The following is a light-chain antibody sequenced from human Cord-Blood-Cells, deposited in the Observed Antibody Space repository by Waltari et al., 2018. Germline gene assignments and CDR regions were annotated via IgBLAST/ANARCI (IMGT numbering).Light chain of an antibody. CDR3: AAWDDSLNGWV. Sequence: QSVLTQPPSASGTPGQMVTISCSGTSPNIGSNNVNCYQQLPGTAPKLLIYSNNRPPSGVPDRFSGSKSGTSASLAISGLQSEYEADYYCAAWDDSLNGWVFGGGTKLTVL. CDR2: SNN. J-gene: IGLJ3*02. V-gene: IGLV1-44*01. CDR1: SPNIGSNN.